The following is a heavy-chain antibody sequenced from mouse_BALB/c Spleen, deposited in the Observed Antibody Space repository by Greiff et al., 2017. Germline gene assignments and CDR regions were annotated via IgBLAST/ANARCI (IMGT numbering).Heavy chain of an antibody. V-gene: IGHV1-63*02. CDR1: GYTFTNYW. CDR2: IYPGGGYT. D-gene: IGHD3-1*01. J-gene: IGHJ3*01. Sequence: VQLQQSGAELVRPGTSVKISCKASGYTFTNYWLGWVKQRPGHGLEWIGDIYPGGGYTNYNEKFKGKATLTADTSSSTAYMQLSSLTSEDSAVYFCARKGAARATSWFAYWGQGTLVTVSA. CDR3: ARKGAARATSWFAY.